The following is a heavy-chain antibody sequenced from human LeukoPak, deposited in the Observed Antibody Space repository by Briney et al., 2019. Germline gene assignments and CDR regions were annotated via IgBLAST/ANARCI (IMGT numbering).Heavy chain of an antibody. J-gene: IGHJ4*02. CDR1: GYTFTSYG. V-gene: IGHV1-18*01. CDR3: ARGRPYFLDSSVFFFAY. Sequence: ASVKVSCKASGYTFTSYGISWVRQAPGQGLEWMGWISAYNGNTNYAQKLQGRVTITTDTSTSTAYMELRSLRSDDTAEYYCARGRPYFLDSSVFFFAYGGQGTLVTVPP. D-gene: IGHD3-22*01. CDR2: ISAYNGNT.